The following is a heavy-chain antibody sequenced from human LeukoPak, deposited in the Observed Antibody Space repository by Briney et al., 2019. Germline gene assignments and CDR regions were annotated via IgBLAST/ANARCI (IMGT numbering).Heavy chain of an antibody. D-gene: IGHD3-10*01. J-gene: IGHJ4*02. CDR3: AREYYYGSGDY. V-gene: IGHV3-66*01. CDR1: GFTVSSKY. Sequence: GGSLRLSCAASGFTVSSKYMTWIRQAPGKGLEWVSVIYSGGSTYYADSVKGRFTISRDNSKNTLYLQMNSLRAEDTAVYYCAREYYYGSGDYWGQGTLVTVSS. CDR2: IYSGGST.